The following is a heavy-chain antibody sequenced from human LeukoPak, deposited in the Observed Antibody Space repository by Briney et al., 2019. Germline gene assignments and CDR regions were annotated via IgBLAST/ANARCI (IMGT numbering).Heavy chain of an antibody. Sequence: SQTLSLTCAISGDSVSSNSAAWNWSRQSPSRGLEWPGRTYYRSKWYNDYAVSVKSRITINPDTSKNQFSLQLNSVTPEDTAVYYCARDLVEGFSSRRGAFDIWGQGTMVTVSS. CDR3: ARDLVEGFSSRRGAFDI. CDR1: GDSVSSNSAA. CDR2: TYYRSKWYN. D-gene: IGHD6-13*01. J-gene: IGHJ3*02. V-gene: IGHV6-1*01.